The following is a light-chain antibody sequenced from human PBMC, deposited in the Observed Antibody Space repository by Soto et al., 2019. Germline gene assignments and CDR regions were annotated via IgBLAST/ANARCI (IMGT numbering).Light chain of an antibody. CDR3: QQYNNWPYT. V-gene: IGKV3-15*01. Sequence: EIVMTQSPATLSVSPGERATLSCRASQSVSSNLDWYQQKPGPAPRLLIYGASTRATGIPARFSGSGSGTEFTLTISSLQSEDFAVYYCQQYNNWPYTFGQGTKLEIK. CDR1: QSVSSN. CDR2: GAS. J-gene: IGKJ2*01.